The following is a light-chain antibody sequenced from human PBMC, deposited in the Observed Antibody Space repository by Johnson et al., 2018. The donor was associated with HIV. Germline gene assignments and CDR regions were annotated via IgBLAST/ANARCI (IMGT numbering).Light chain of an antibody. Sequence: QSVLTQPPSVSAAPGQKVTVSCSGSSSNIGSNDVSWYQQFPGAAPKLLIYENNKRPSGIPDRFSGSKSGTSATLGITGLQTGDEADYYCATWDISLTVGGLCGTGTKVTAL. J-gene: IGLJ1*01. CDR3: ATWDISLTVGGL. CDR1: SSNIGSND. CDR2: ENN. V-gene: IGLV1-51*02.